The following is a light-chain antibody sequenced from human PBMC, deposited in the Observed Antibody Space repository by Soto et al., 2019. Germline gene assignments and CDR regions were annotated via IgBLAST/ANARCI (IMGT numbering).Light chain of an antibody. Sequence: QSVLTQPASLSGSPGPSITISCTGTISDVGGYNYVSWYQQHPGKAPKLMIYEVSNRPSGVSNRFSGSKSGNTASLTISGLQAEDEADYYCSSYTSSSTFDYVFGTGTKVTVL. J-gene: IGLJ1*01. V-gene: IGLV2-14*01. CDR3: SSYTSSSTFDYV. CDR2: EVS. CDR1: ISDVGGYNY.